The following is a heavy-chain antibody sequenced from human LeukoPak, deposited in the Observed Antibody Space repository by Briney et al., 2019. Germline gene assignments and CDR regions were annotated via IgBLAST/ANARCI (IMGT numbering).Heavy chain of an antibody. V-gene: IGHV1-2*02. CDR1: GYTFTGYY. CDR2: INPNSGGT. CDR3: ARIQGWFGELLLGYFDY. D-gene: IGHD3-10*01. J-gene: IGHJ4*02. Sequence: ASVKVSCKASGYTFTGYYMHWVRQAPGQGLEWMGWINPNSGGTNYAQKFQGRVTMTRDTSISTAYMELSRLRSDDTAVYYCARIQGWFGELLLGYFDYWGQGTLVTVSS.